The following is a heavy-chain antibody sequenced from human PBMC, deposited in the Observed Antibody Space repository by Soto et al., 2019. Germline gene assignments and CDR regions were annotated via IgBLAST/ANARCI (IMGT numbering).Heavy chain of an antibody. D-gene: IGHD2-15*01. V-gene: IGHV1-2*04. Sequence: XSVKXSCKASGCSFTGYSMHCVRQAPGQGLQWTXWINPXNGATNYAQKXXGWVTTIXXNSISTAYMELRNLKSDDTAVYSCAIQDGRVVYWGQGTLVTVSS. CDR2: INPXNGAT. J-gene: IGHJ4*02. CDR1: GCSFTGYS. CDR3: AIQDGRVVY.